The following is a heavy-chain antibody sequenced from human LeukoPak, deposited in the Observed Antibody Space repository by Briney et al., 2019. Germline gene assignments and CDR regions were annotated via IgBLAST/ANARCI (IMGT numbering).Heavy chain of an antibody. V-gene: IGHV3-33*01. CDR1: GFTFSSYG. CDR3: ARPLRDGYNHWYFDL. CDR2: IWYDGSNK. J-gene: IGHJ2*01. Sequence: SGGSLRLSCAASGFTFSSYGMHWVRQAPGKGLEWVAVIWYDGSNKYYADSVKGRFTISRDNSKNTLYLQMNSPRAEDTAVYYCARPLRDGYNHWYFDLWGRGTLVTVSS. D-gene: IGHD5-24*01.